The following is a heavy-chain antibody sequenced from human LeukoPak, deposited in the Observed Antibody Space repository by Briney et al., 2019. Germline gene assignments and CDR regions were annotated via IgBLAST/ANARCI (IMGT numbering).Heavy chain of an antibody. Sequence: ASVKVSCKASGGTFSSYAISWVRQAPGQGPEWMGGIIPIFGTANYAQKFQGRVTITTDESTSTAYMELSSLRSEDTAVYYCARVNTMVRGAVYNWFDPWGQGTLVTVSS. CDR1: GGTFSSYA. J-gene: IGHJ5*02. D-gene: IGHD3-10*01. CDR2: IIPIFGTA. CDR3: ARVNTMVRGAVYNWFDP. V-gene: IGHV1-69*05.